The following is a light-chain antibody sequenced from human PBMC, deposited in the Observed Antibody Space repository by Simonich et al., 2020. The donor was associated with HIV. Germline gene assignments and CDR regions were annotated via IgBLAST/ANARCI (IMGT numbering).Light chain of an antibody. CDR2: WAS. V-gene: IGKV4-1*01. CDR3: QQYYDTPYT. Sequence: DIVLTQSPDSLAVSLGERATIDSNSSQSVLYSSNTKNYLAWYQQKPGQPPKLLIYWASTRESGVSDRFSGSGSGTDFTLTISSLQAEDVAVYYCQQYYDTPYTFGQGTKLEIK. CDR1: QSVLYSSNTKNY. J-gene: IGKJ2*01.